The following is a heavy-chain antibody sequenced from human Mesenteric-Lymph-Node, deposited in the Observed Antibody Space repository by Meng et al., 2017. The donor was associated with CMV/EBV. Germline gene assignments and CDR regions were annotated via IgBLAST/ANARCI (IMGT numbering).Heavy chain of an antibody. D-gene: IGHD4/OR15-4a*01. V-gene: IGHV1-2*02. CDR1: GYTFTYYY. CDR2: INPNTGGT. CDR3: ARGVDYMYYYGIDV. Sequence: ASVKVSCKASGYTFTYYYMHWVRQAPGQGPECMGWINPNTGGTIYAQKFQGRVTLTRDTSINTAYMELNRLRSDDTAVYFCARGVDYMYYYGIDVWGQGTTVTVSS. J-gene: IGHJ6*02.